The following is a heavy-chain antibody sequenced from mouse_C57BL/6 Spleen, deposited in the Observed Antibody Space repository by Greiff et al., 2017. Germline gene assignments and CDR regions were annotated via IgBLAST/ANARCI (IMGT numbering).Heavy chain of an antibody. CDR2: IHPNSGST. CDR1: GYTFTSYW. J-gene: IGHJ1*03. Sequence: QVQLQQPGAELVKPGASVKLSCKASGYTFTSYWMHWVKQRPGQGLEWIGMIHPNSGSTNYNEKFTSKATLTVDKSSSTAYMQLSGLTSEDSAVYYCASERDGYFDVWGTGTTVTVSS. CDR3: ASERDGYFDV. V-gene: IGHV1-64*01. D-gene: IGHD3-3*01.